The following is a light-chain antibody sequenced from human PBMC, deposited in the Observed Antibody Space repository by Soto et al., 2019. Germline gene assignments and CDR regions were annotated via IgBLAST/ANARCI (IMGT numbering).Light chain of an antibody. J-gene: IGLJ3*02. V-gene: IGLV1-44*01. CDR1: SSDVGGYNY. Sequence: QSALTQPRSVSGSPGQSVTISCTGTSSDVGGYNYVSWYQQLPGTAPKLLIYSNNLRPSGVPDRFSGSKSGTSASLAISGLQSEDEADYYCAAWDDSLNGVFGGGTKLTVL. CDR2: SNN. CDR3: AAWDDSLNGV.